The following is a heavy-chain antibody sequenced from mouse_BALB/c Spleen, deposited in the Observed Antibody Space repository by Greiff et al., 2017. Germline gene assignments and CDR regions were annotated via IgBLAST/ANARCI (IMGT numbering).Heavy chain of an antibody. Sequence: VQLQQPGAELVKPGASVKLSCKASGYTFTSYWMHWVKQRPGQGLEWIGEINPSNGRTNYNEKFKSKATLTVDKSSSTAYMQLSSLTSEDSAVYYCASYYYGSSYGDYWGQGTTLTVSS. D-gene: IGHD1-1*01. CDR2: INPSNGRT. CDR3: ASYYYGSSYGDY. J-gene: IGHJ2*01. V-gene: IGHV1S81*02. CDR1: GYTFTSYW.